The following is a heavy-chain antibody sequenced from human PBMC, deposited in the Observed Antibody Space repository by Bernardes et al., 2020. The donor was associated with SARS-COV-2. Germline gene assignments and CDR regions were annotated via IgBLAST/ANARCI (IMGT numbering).Heavy chain of an antibody. J-gene: IGHJ4*02. CDR1: GFSFSIYA. Sequence: GWSLRLSCAASGFSFSIYAMTWVRQAPGKGLEWVSGIGGSDDTTNYADSVRGRFTISRDNSKNTLFLHMNSLRGEDTAVYYCARGAVDYWGQGTLVTVSS. V-gene: IGHV3-23*01. CDR3: ARGAVDY. CDR2: IGGSDDTT.